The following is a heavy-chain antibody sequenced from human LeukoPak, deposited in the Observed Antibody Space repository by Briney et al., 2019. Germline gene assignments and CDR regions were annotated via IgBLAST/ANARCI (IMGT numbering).Heavy chain of an antibody. CDR1: GYTFTSYD. CDR2: MNPNSGNT. CDR3: ARDPLGSGAPLGGYFDL. V-gene: IGHV1-8*01. Sequence: GASVKVSCKASGYTFTSYDINWVRQATGQGLEWMGWMNPNSGNTGYAQKFQGRVTMTRNTSISTAYMELSSLRSEDTAVYYCARDPLGSGAPLGGYFDLWGRGTLVTVSS. D-gene: IGHD3-16*01. J-gene: IGHJ2*01.